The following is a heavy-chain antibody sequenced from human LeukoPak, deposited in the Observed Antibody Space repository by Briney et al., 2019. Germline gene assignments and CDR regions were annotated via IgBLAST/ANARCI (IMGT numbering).Heavy chain of an antibody. J-gene: IGHJ4*02. CDR1: GGTFSSYA. CDR3: ARSSVAISTGIKVDY. CDR2: IIPIFGTA. D-gene: IGHD3-3*01. Sequence: GSSVKVSCKASGGTFSSYAISWVRQAPGQGLEWMGRIIPIFGTANYAQKFQGRVTITTDESTSTAYMELSSLRSEDTAVYYCARSSVAISTGIKVDYWGQGTLVTVSS. V-gene: IGHV1-69*05.